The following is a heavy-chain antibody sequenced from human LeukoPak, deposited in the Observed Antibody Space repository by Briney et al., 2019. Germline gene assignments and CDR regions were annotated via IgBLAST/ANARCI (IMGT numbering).Heavy chain of an antibody. D-gene: IGHD3-22*01. V-gene: IGHV3-30-3*01. CDR2: ISYDGSNK. Sequence: PGRSLRLSCAASGFTFSSYAMHWVRQAPGKGLEWVAVISYDGSNKYYADSVKGRFTISRDNSKNTLYLQMNSLRAEDTAVYYCAREFGSIVVADWGRQFDCWGQGTLVTVSS. CDR3: AREFGSIVVADWGRQFDC. CDR1: GFTFSSYA. J-gene: IGHJ4*02.